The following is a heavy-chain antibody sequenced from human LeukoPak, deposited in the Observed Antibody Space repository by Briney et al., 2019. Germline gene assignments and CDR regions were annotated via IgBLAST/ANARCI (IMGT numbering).Heavy chain of an antibody. CDR1: GFTFSSYS. D-gene: IGHD6-13*01. CDR2: ISSSSSYT. CDR3: AGDFVPAKRIAAAGTRFDP. Sequence: PGGSLRLSCAASGFTFSSYSMNWVRQAPGKGLEWVSSISSSSSYTYYADSVKGRFTISRDNAKNSLYLQMNSLRAEDTAVYYCAGDFVPAKRIAAAGTRFDPWGQGTLVTVSS. V-gene: IGHV3-21*01. J-gene: IGHJ5*02.